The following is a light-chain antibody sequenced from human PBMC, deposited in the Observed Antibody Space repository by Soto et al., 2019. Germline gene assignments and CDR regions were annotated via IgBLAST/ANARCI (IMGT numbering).Light chain of an antibody. CDR1: QNIRRY. J-gene: IGKJ1*01. CDR3: LQSHNLWT. CDR2: AAS. Sequence: DIQMTQSPSSLSASVGDRVTITCRASQNIRRYLNWYQQKPGKAPQPLIYAASSLQSGVPSRFSGSGSGTDFTLTISSLQPEDFATYYCLQSHNLWTFGQGTKVEVK. V-gene: IGKV1-39*01.